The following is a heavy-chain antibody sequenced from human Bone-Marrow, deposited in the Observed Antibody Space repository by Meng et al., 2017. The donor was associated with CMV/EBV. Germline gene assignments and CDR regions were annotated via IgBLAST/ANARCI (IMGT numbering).Heavy chain of an antibody. CDR1: GGTFSRYA. Sequence: SVKVSCKASGGTFSRYAFSWVRQAPGQGLEWMGGIIPSFGTANFAQRFQGRVTITTDESTTTVYMFLSSLRSDDTAVYYCARGGFGGSGATYYYYDEMDFWGQGTTVTVSS. V-gene: IGHV1-69*05. CDR2: IIPSFGTA. D-gene: IGHD3-10*01. CDR3: ARGGFGGSGATYYYYDEMDF. J-gene: IGHJ6*02.